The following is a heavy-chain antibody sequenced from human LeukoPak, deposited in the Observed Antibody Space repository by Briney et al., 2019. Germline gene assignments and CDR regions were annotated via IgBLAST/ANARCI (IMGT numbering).Heavy chain of an antibody. Sequence: PGGSLRLSCAASGFTFSSYWMSWVRQAPGKGLEWVANIKQDGSEKYYVDSVKGRFTISRDNAKNSLYLQMNSLRAEDTAVYYCARDVRGDYDSSGYEEKGLDYWGQGTLVTVSS. D-gene: IGHD3-22*01. CDR2: IKQDGSEK. J-gene: IGHJ4*02. V-gene: IGHV3-7*01. CDR1: GFTFSSYW. CDR3: ARDVRGDYDSSGYEEKGLDY.